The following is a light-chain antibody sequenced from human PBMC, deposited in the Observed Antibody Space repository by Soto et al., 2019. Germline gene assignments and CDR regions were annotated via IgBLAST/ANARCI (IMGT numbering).Light chain of an antibody. J-gene: IGLJ2*01. CDR3: CCYTDIALDVV. CDR1: SSDIGDYAY. V-gene: IGLV2-14*01. Sequence: QSALTQPASVSGSPGQSITISCTGTSSDIGDYAYVSWYQHLPGKAPKLLIFDVTHRPSGVSDRFSGSKSGNTASLNISGVRPEAEADHYCCCYTDIALDVVFGGGTKLTVL. CDR2: DVT.